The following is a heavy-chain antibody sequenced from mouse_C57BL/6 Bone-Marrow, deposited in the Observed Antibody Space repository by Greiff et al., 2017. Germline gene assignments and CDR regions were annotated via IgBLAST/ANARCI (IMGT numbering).Heavy chain of an antibody. CDR1: GYTFTSYG. CDR2: IYPRSGNT. D-gene: IGHD2-3*01. CDR3: ASRKGYYEDYFDY. Sequence: QVQLQQSGAELARPGASVKLSCKASGYTFTSYGISWVKQRTGQGLEWIGEIYPRSGNTYYKEKFKGKATLTADKSSSTAYMELRSLTSEDSAVYCCASRKGYYEDYFDYWGQGTTLTVSS. V-gene: IGHV1-81*01. J-gene: IGHJ2*01.